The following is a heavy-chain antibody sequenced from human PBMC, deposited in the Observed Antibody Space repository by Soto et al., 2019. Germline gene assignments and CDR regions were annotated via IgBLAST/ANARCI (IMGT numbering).Heavy chain of an antibody. D-gene: IGHD2-8*01. J-gene: IGHJ6*02. CDR3: ARMSTPSYCTSGVCPYYYYYYGMDV. CDR2: INAGNGNT. V-gene: IGHV1-3*01. Sequence: ASVKVSCKASGYTFTSYAMHWVRQAPGQRLEWMGWINAGNGNTKYSQKFQGRVTITRDTSASTAYMELSSLRSEDTAVYYCARMSTPSYCTSGVCPYYYYYYGMDVWGQGTTVTVSS. CDR1: GYTFTSYA.